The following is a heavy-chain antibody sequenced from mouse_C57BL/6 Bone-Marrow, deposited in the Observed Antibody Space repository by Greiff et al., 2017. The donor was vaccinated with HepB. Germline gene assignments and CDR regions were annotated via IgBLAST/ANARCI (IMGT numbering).Heavy chain of an antibody. V-gene: IGHV1-55*01. CDR3: ASGGYPYYAMDY. Sequence: VQLQQSGAELVTPGASVKMSCKASGYTFTSYWITWVKQRPGQGLEWIGDIYPGSGSTNYNEKFKSKATLTVDTSSSTAYMQLSSLTSEDSAVYYCASGGYPYYAMDYWGQGTSVTVSS. J-gene: IGHJ4*01. D-gene: IGHD1-1*02. CDR2: IYPGSGST. CDR1: GYTFTSYW.